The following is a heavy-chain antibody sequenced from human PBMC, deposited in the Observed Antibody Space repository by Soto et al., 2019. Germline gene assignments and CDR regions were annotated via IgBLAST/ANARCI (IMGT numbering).Heavy chain of an antibody. Sequence: QVQLVESGGGVVQPGRSLRLSCAASGFALTPYAMHWVRQAPGKGLEWVAIISYDGSYRSYGDSVKDRFTISRDNSENSLYLQMDTLRSEDTAVYYCARDWDRGGGSYLWKFDLWGRGTLVTVSS. V-gene: IGHV3-30-3*01. CDR2: ISYDGSYR. CDR1: GFALTPYA. J-gene: IGHJ2*01. D-gene: IGHD1-26*01. CDR3: ARDWDRGGGSYLWKFDL.